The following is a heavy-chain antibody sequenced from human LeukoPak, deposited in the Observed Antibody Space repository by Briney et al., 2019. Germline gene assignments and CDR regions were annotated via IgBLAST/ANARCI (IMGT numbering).Heavy chain of an antibody. V-gene: IGHV3-7*03. D-gene: IGHD6-25*01. J-gene: IGHJ4*02. Sequence: GGSLRLSCVASGFSFNNYRMTWVRQAPGKGVEWVANIKQDGSEKQYVDSVKGRFAISRDNAQTSLYLQINTLRAEDTAVYYCVRGPHKAAPSYWGQGTLVTVSS. CDR1: GFSFNNYR. CDR3: VRGPHKAAPSY. CDR2: IKQDGSEK.